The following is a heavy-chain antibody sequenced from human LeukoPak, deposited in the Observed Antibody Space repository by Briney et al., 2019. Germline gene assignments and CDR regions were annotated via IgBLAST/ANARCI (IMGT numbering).Heavy chain of an antibody. CDR3: AKGYCSSTSCRYYYYMDV. CDR1: GFTFSSYA. Sequence: GGSLRLSCVASGFTFSSYAMSWVRQAPGKGLEWVSAISGSGGSTYYADSVKGRFTISRDNSKNTLYLQMNSLRAEDTAVYYCAKGYCSSTSCRYYYYMDVWGKGTTVTVSS. D-gene: IGHD2-2*01. J-gene: IGHJ6*03. CDR2: ISGSGGST. V-gene: IGHV3-23*01.